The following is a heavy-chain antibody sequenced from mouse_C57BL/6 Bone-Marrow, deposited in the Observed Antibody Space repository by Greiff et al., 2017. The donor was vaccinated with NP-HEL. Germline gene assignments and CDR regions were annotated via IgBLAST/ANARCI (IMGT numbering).Heavy chain of an antibody. D-gene: IGHD2-2*01. CDR2: IYPRSGNT. Sequence: VQLQQSGAELARPGASVKLSCKASGYTFTGYGISWVKQRTGQGLEWIGEIYPRSGNTYYNEKFKGKATLTADKSSSTAYMELRSLTSEDSAVYFCAREDLLWLRRNYWGQGTTLTVSS. J-gene: IGHJ2*01. CDR1: GYTFTGYG. V-gene: IGHV1-81*01. CDR3: AREDLLWLRRNY.